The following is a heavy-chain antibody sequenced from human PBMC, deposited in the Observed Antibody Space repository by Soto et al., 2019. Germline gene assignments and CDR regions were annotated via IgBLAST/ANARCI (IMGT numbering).Heavy chain of an antibody. J-gene: IGHJ6*02. D-gene: IGHD3-3*01. CDR3: AKDVLRFLEWLAFYGMDV. V-gene: IGHV3-30*18. CDR1: GFTFSSYG. CDR2: ISYDGSNK. Sequence: PGESLRLSCAASGFTFSSYGMHWVRQAPGKGLEWVAVISYDGSNKYYADSVKGRFTISRDNSKNTLYLQMNSLRAEDTAVYYCAKDVLRFLEWLAFYGMDVWGQGTTVTVSS.